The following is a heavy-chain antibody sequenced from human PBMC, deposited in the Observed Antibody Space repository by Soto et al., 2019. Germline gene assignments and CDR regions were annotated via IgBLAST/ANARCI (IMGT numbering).Heavy chain of an antibody. CDR2: MNPNSGNT. V-gene: IGHV1-8*01. J-gene: IGHJ4*02. CDR3: ARGRYYYNSSGYPPRY. D-gene: IGHD3-22*01. CDR1: GYTFTSYD. Sequence: QVQLVQSGAEVKKPGASVKVSCKASGYTFTSYDINWVRQATGQGLEWMGWMNPNSGNTGYAQKFQGRVTMTRNTSISTAYMELSSLRSEDTAVYYCARGRYYYNSSGYPPRYWGQGTLVTVSS.